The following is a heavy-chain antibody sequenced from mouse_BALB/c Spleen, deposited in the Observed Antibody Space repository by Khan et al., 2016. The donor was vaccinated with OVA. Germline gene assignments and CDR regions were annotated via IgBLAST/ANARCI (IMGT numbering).Heavy chain of an antibody. J-gene: IGHJ3*01. D-gene: IGHD4-1*01. CDR2: IFPGNNDT. CDR3: TSAGYWTFAY. CDR1: GYTFTSYW. V-gene: IGHV1-5*01. Sequence: EVQLQESGTVLARPGASVKMSCKASGYTFTSYWMHWVKQRPGQGLEWIGGIFPGNNDTNYNQKIKGRAKLTADTSASTANMELSSLTNEDSAVYDCTSAGYWTFAYWGQGTLVTVSA.